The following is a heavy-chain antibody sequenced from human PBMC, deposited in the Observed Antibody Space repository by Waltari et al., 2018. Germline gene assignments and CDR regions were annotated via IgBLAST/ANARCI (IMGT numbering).Heavy chain of an antibody. CDR2: IYSGGST. V-gene: IGHV3-53*01. CDR3: ATLNRFLEWLFFDY. D-gene: IGHD3-3*01. J-gene: IGHJ4*02. Sequence: EVQLVESGGGLIQPGGSLRLSCAASGFTVSSTYMSWVRQAPGKGLEWVSVIYSGGSTYYADSVKGRFTISRDNSKNTLYLQMNSLRAEDTAVYYCATLNRFLEWLFFDYWGQGTLVTVSS. CDR1: GFTVSSTY.